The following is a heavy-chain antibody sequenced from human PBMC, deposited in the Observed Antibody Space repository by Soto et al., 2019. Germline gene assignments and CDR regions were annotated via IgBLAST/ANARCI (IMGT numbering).Heavy chain of an antibody. Sequence: QITLKESGPTLVKPIQTLTLTCTFSGFSLSTSGVGVGWIRQPPGKALEWLALIYWNDDKRYSPSLKSRLTITKDTSKNQVVLTMTNMDPVDTATYYCAHSSPAAGGYNYGVDYWGQGTLVTVSS. CDR3: AHSSPAAGGYNYGVDY. CDR2: IYWNDDK. V-gene: IGHV2-5*01. D-gene: IGHD5-12*01. CDR1: GFSLSTSGVG. J-gene: IGHJ4*02.